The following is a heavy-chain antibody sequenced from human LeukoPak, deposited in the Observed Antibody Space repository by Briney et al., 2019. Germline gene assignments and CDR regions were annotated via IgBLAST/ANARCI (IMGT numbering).Heavy chain of an antibody. CDR2: INPNSGGT. CDR1: GYTFTGYY. V-gene: IGHV1-2*06. CDR3: ARGGEQLWLLHFDY. J-gene: IGHJ4*02. Sequence: GASVKVSCKASGYTFTGYYMHWVRQAPGQGLEWMGRINPNSGGTNYAQKLQGRVTMTRDTSISTAYMELSRLRSDDTAVYYCARGGEQLWLLHFDYWGQGTLVTVSS. D-gene: IGHD5-18*01.